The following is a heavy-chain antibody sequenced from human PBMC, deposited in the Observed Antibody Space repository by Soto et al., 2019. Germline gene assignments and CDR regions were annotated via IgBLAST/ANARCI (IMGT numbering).Heavy chain of an antibody. CDR3: ARDSGDYGAGWYFDL. CDR1: GFTVSSNY. V-gene: IGHV3-53*02. Sequence: EVQLVETGGGLIQPGGSLRLSCAASGFTVSSNYMSWVRQAPGKGLEWVSVIYSGGSTYYADSVKGRFTISRDNSKNTLYLQMNSLRAEDTAVYYCARDSGDYGAGWYFDLWGRGTLVTVSS. J-gene: IGHJ2*01. CDR2: IYSGGST. D-gene: IGHD4-17*01.